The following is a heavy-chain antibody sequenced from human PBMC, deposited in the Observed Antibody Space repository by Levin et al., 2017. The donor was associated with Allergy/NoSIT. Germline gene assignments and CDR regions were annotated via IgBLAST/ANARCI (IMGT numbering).Heavy chain of an antibody. Sequence: PGGSLRLSCAASGFTFSGYGMHWVRQAPGKGLEWVAVISNDGRNKYYADSVKGRFTISRDNSKNTLYLQVDSLRAEDTAVYYCAKSPGVTYGSGSYYKEIDYWGQGTLVTVSS. CDR1: GFTFSGYG. D-gene: IGHD3-10*01. J-gene: IGHJ4*02. CDR3: AKSPGVTYGSGSYYKEIDY. CDR2: ISNDGRNK. V-gene: IGHV3-30*18.